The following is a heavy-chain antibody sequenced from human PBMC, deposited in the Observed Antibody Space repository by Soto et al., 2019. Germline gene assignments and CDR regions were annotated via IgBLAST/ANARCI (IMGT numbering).Heavy chain of an antibody. J-gene: IGHJ4*02. D-gene: IGHD5-18*01. CDR3: ARDASYGYFDY. CDR1: GGSISSGY. Sequence: PSETLSLTCSVSGGSISSGYWTWIRQPPGKGLEWIGYIYYSGSTNYNPSLKSRVTISVDTSKNQFSLKLSSVTAADTAVYYCARDASYGYFDYWGQGTLVTVSS. V-gene: IGHV4-59*01. CDR2: IYYSGST.